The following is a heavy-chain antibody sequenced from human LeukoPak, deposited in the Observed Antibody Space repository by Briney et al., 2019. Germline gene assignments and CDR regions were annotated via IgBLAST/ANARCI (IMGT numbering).Heavy chain of an antibody. CDR2: INYSGST. V-gene: IGHV4-61*01. CDR1: GASVTSGSYY. CDR3: ARGGSGYDSFYYYGMDV. D-gene: IGHD5-12*01. Sequence: PSETLSLTCTVSGASVTSGSYYWSWIRQPPGKGLEWIAYINYSGSTNYNPSLKSRVTISVDTSKNQFSLKLSSVTAADTAVYYCARGGSGYDSFYYYGMDVWGQGTTVTVSS. J-gene: IGHJ6*02.